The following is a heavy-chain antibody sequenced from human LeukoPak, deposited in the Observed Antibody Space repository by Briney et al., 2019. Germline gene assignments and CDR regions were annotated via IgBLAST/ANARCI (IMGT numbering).Heavy chain of an antibody. CDR3: AREGQEDSSRPFDY. J-gene: IGHJ4*02. V-gene: IGHV4-59*01. D-gene: IGHD6-13*01. CDR2: IYYSGST. Sequence: SETLSLTCTVSGGSISSYYWSWIRQPPGKGLEWIGYIYYSGSTNYNPSLKSRVTISVDTSKNQFSLKLSSVTAADTAVYYCAREGQEDSSRPFDYWGQGTLVTVSS. CDR1: GGSISSYY.